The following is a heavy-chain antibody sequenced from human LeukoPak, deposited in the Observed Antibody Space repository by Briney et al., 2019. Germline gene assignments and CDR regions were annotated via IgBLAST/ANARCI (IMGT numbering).Heavy chain of an antibody. Sequence: SETLSLTCAVYGGSFSGYYWSWIGQPPGKGLEWIGEINHSGSTNYNPSLKSRVTISVDTSKNQFSLKLTSVTAADTAVYYCARMRGTNIGINFDYWGQGTLVTVSS. V-gene: IGHV4-34*01. D-gene: IGHD2-2*01. CDR1: GGSFSGYY. CDR2: INHSGST. J-gene: IGHJ4*02. CDR3: ARMRGTNIGINFDY.